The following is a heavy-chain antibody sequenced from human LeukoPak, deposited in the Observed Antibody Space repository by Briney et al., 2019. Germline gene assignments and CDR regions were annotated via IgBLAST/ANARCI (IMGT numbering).Heavy chain of an antibody. CDR3: AKDPPVLRFLEWTPPAY. CDR2: IKQAGSEK. D-gene: IGHD3-3*01. Sequence: GGSLRLPCAASGFTFSSYWMSWVRQAPGKGLEWVANIKQAGSEKYYVDSVKGRFTISRDNAKNSLYLQMNSLRAEDTAVYYCAKDPPVLRFLEWTPPAYWGQGTLVTVSS. J-gene: IGHJ4*02. V-gene: IGHV3-7*03. CDR1: GFTFSSYW.